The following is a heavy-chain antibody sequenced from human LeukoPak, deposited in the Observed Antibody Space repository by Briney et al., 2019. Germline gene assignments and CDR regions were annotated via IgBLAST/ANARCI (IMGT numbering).Heavy chain of an antibody. CDR3: ARDLAMVRGEYWFDP. V-gene: IGHV1-69*10. J-gene: IGHJ5*02. CDR2: IIPILGIA. CDR1: GGTFSSYT. D-gene: IGHD3-10*01. Sequence: SVKVSCKASGGTFSSYTISWVRQAPGQGLEWMGGIIPILGIANYAQKFQGRVTITADKSTSTAYMELSSLRSEDTAVYYCARDLAMVRGEYWFDPWGQGTLVTVSS.